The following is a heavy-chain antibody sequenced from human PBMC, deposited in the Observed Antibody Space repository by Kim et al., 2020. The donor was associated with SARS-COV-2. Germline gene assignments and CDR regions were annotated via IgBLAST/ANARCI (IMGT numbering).Heavy chain of an antibody. Sequence: SETLSLTCTVSGGSISSYYWSWIRQPPGKGLEWIGYIYYSGSTNYNPSLKSRVTISVDTSKNQFSLKLSSVTAADTAAYSFATRNCSSTSCSPHNFYYWG. CDR3: ATRNCSSTSCSPHNFYY. CDR1: GGSISSYY. D-gene: IGHD2-2*01. CDR2: IYYSGST. V-gene: IGHV4-59*08. J-gene: IGHJ4*01.